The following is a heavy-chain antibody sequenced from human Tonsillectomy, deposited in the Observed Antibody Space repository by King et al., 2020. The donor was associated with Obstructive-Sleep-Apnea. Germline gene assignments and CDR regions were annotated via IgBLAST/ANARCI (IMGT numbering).Heavy chain of an antibody. D-gene: IGHD3-10*01. Sequence: VQLVESGGGLVQPGGSLRLSCAASGFTFSSYWMTWVRQAPGKGLEWVANIKQDGSEKYYVDSVKGRFTISRDNAKNSLYLQMNSLRAEDTAVYYCAGSGMVRGAGPRFDPWGQGTLVTVSS. J-gene: IGHJ5*02. CDR3: AGSGMVRGAGPRFDP. V-gene: IGHV3-7*01. CDR2: IKQDGSEK. CDR1: GFTFSSYW.